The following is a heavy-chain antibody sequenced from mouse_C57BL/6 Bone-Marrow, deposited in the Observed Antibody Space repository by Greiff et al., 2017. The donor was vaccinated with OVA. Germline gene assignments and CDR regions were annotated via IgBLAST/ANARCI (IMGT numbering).Heavy chain of an antibody. CDR2: IHPNSGST. D-gene: IGHD4-1*02. V-gene: IGHV1-64*01. CDR1: GYTFTSYW. CDR3: AKLQLSPLYFDV. Sequence: VQLQQPGAELVKPGASVKLSCKASGYTFTSYWMHWVKQRPGQGLEWIGMIHPNSGSTNYNEKFKSKATLTVDKSSSTAYMQLSRLTSEDSAVYYCAKLQLSPLYFDVWGTGTTVTVSS. J-gene: IGHJ1*03.